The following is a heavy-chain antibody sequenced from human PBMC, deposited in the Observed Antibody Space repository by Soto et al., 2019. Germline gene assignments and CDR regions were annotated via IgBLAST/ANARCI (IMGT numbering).Heavy chain of an antibody. CDR3: QRMDGGYSFYGLDV. CDR2: FFSDSEI. V-gene: IGHV2-26*01. CDR1: GFSLTNGRMG. J-gene: IGHJ6*04. Sequence: QVTLKESGPVLVKPTETLTLTCSVPGFSLTNGRMGVSWIRQPPGKALEWLAHFFSDSEISYSTSMQSRLNMYREPGGSQVDLTMTNMAPADTATYLCQRMDGGYSFYGLDVWGDGIAVTVSS. D-gene: IGHD4-17*01.